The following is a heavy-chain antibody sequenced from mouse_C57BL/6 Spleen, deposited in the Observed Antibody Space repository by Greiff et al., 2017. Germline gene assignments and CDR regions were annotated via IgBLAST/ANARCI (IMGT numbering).Heavy chain of an antibody. CDR2: IDPSDSYT. D-gene: IGHD2-2*01. CDR1: GYTFTSYW. Sequence: QVQLQQPGAELVMPGASVKLSCKASGYTFTSYWMHWVKQRPGQGLEWIGEIDPSDSYTNYNQKFKGKSTLTVDKSSSTAYMQLSSLTSEDSAVYYCARYGYYFDYWGKGTTLTVSS. J-gene: IGHJ2*01. V-gene: IGHV1-69*01. CDR3: ARYGYYFDY.